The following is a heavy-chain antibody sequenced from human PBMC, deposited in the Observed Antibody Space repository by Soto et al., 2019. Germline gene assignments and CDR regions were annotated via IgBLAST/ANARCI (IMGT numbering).Heavy chain of an antibody. D-gene: IGHD6-13*01. Sequence: PGGSLRLSCAASGFTFSSYDMHWVRQATGKGLEWVSAIGTAGDTYYPGSVKGRFTISRENAKNSLYLQMNSLRAEDTAVYYCARGVRIAAADNWIDYWGQGTLVTVSS. J-gene: IGHJ4*02. CDR3: ARGVRIAAADNWIDY. V-gene: IGHV3-13*01. CDR2: IGTAGDT. CDR1: GFTFSSYD.